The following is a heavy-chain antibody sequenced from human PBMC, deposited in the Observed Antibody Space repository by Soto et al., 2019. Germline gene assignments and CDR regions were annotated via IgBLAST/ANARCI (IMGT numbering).Heavy chain of an antibody. CDR3: AKVSITMVRGVITKMYDY. J-gene: IGHJ4*02. CDR1: GCTFSSYA. D-gene: IGHD3-10*01. Sequence: PGGSLRLSCAASGCTFSSYAMSWVRQAPGKGLEWVSAISGSGGSTYYADSVKGRFTISRDNSKNTLYLQMNSLRAEDTAVYYCAKVSITMVRGVITKMYDYWGQGTLVTVSS. CDR2: ISGSGGST. V-gene: IGHV3-23*01.